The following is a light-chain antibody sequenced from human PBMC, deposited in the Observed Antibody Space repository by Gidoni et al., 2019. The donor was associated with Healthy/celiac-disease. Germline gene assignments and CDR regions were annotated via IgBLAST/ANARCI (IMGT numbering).Light chain of an antibody. CDR3: QSYDSSLSGPWV. CDR2: GNS. Sequence: HSVLTQPPSVSGAPGPRVTISCTGSSSNIGAGYDVHWYQQLPGTAPKLLIYGNSNRPSGVPDRFSGSKSGTSASLAITGLQAEDEADYYCQSYDSSLSGPWVFGGGTKLTVL. J-gene: IGLJ3*02. CDR1: SSNIGAGYD. V-gene: IGLV1-40*01.